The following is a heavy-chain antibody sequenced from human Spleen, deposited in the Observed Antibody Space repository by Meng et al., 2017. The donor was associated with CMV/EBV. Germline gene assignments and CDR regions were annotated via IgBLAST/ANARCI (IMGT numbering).Heavy chain of an antibody. Sequence: GESLKISCAASGFTLMTYTMDWVRQAPGKGLEWVSSISSTSTYIYYRDSVKGRFTISRDNARDSLYLEMNSLRAEDTAVYYCAKVEDFEGSSPNGMDVWGQGTTVTVSS. CDR2: ISSTSTYI. CDR1: GFTLMTYT. D-gene: IGHD2-15*01. J-gene: IGHJ6*02. CDR3: AKVEDFEGSSPNGMDV. V-gene: IGHV3-21*01.